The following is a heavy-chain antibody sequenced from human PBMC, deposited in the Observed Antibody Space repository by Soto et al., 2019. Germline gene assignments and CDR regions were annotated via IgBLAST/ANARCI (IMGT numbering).Heavy chain of an antibody. CDR1: GGSMISYY. CDR2: IYYSGST. CDR3: ARHPSRRYYGSSGYYYPLVYGMDV. D-gene: IGHD3-22*01. J-gene: IGHJ6*02. Sequence: PSETLSLTCTVSGGSMISYYWSWIRQPPGKGLEWIGYIYYSGSTNYNPSLKSRVTISVDTSKNQFSLKLSSVTAADTAVYYCARHPSRRYYGSSGYYYPLVYGMDVWGQGTMVTVFS. V-gene: IGHV4-59*08.